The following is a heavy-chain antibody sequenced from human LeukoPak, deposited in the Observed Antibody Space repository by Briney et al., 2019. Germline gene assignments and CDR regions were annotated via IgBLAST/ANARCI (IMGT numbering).Heavy chain of an antibody. CDR3: ARSPGYYYYYYMDV. CDR2: INPNSGGT. J-gene: IGHJ6*03. Sequence: ASVKVSRKASGYTFTGYYMHWVRQAPGQGLEWMGWINPNSGGTNYAQKFQGRVTMTRDTSISTAYMELSRLRSDDTAVYYCARSPGYYYYYYMDVWGKGTTVTVSS. V-gene: IGHV1-2*02. CDR1: GYTFTGYY.